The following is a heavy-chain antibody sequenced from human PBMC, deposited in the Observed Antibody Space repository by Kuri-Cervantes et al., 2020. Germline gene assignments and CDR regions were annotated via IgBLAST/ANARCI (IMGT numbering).Heavy chain of an antibody. V-gene: IGHV4-61*01. CDR2: IYYSGST. CDR1: GGSVSSGSYY. J-gene: IGHJ3*02. D-gene: IGHD2-15*01. CDR3: ARGVVVAATAFDI. Sequence: SETLSLTCTVSGGSVSSGSYYWSWIRQPPGKGLEWIGYIYYSGSTNYNPSLKSRVTISVDTSKNQFSLKLSSVTAADTAVYYCARGVVVAATAFDIWGQGTMVTVSS.